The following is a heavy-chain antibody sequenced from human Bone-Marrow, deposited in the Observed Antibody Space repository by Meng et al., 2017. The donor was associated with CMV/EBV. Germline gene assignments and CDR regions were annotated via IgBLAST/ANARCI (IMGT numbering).Heavy chain of an antibody. CDR2: IYYSGST. Sequence: SETLSLTCTVSGGSISSGGYYWSWIRQHPGKGLEWIGYIYYSGSTYYNPSLKSRVTISVDTSKNQFSLKLSSVTAADTAVYYCARMGRLSFDYWGQGTRVTVSS. D-gene: IGHD5-12*01. CDR3: ARMGRLSFDY. J-gene: IGHJ4*02. V-gene: IGHV4-31*03. CDR1: GGSISSGGYY.